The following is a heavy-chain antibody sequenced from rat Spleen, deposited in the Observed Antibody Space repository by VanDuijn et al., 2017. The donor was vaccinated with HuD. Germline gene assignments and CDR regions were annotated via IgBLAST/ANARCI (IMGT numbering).Heavy chain of an antibody. CDR3: ARHWGMDYFAY. CDR2: LSYDGSST. V-gene: IGHV5-22*01. D-gene: IGHD1-12*02. CDR1: GFTFRDYY. J-gene: IGHJ1*01. Sequence: EVQLVESGGGLVQPGRSLKLSCVASGFTFRDYYMAWVRQAPTKGMEWVATLSYDGSSTYYRDSVKGRFTISRDNAKSTLYLQMNSLRSEDTATYYCARHWGMDYFAYWGPGTMVTVSS.